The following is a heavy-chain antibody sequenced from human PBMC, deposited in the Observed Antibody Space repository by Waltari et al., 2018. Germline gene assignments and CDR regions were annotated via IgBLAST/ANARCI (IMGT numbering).Heavy chain of an antibody. Sequence: QVQLQQWGAGLLKPSETLSLTCAVYGGSFSGYYWSWIRQPPGKGLEWIGEINHSGTTNYNPALKSRVTMSVDTSKNQFSLKLSSVTAADTAGYYCASGVAVAGPVDYWGQGTLVTVSS. D-gene: IGHD6-19*01. CDR1: GGSFSGYY. V-gene: IGHV4-34*01. J-gene: IGHJ4*02. CDR2: INHSGTT. CDR3: ASGVAVAGPVDY.